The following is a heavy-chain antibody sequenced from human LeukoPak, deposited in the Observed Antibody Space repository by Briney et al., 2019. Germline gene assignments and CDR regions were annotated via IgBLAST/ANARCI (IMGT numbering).Heavy chain of an antibody. D-gene: IGHD6-19*01. Sequence: GESPKTSCKGSGYSFTSYWIAWVRPMPGKGLEWRGIIYPDDSDTRYSPSFQGQVTITADKSISTAYLQWSSLKASDNAMYYCARQRRSSGWPNDYWGQGTLVTVSS. CDR2: IYPDDSDT. CDR1: GYSFTSYW. V-gene: IGHV5-51*01. CDR3: ARQRRSSGWPNDY. J-gene: IGHJ4*02.